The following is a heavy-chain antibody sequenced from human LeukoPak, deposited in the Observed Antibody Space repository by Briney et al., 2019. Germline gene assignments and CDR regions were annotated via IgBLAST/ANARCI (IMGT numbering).Heavy chain of an antibody. D-gene: IGHD3/OR15-3a*01. Sequence: SATLSLTCTVSGDSIISNFYWWVWVCLPPGKGLEWIVDNFYTGRTNYNPSLKSRVTISVDTSKNQFSLDLNSAAAADTADYYCARRRHNFDFYNVWGQGTRVLVSS. CDR2: NFYTGRT. V-gene: IGHV4-39*01. J-gene: IGHJ3*01. CDR3: ARRRHNFDFYNV. CDR1: GDSIISNFYW.